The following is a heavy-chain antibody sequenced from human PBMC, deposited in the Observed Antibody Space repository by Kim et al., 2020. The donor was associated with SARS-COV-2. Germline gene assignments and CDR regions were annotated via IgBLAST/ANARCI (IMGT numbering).Heavy chain of an antibody. CDR2: IWYDGSNK. D-gene: IGHD6-6*01. J-gene: IGHJ5*02. CDR1: GFTFSSYG. CDR3: ARALSIAARPIYNWFDP. Sequence: GGSLRLSCAASGFTFSSYGMHWVRQAPGKGLEWVAVIWYDGSNKYYADSVKGRFTISRDNSKNTLYLQMNSLRAEDTAVYYCARALSIAARPIYNWFDPWGQGTLVTVSS. V-gene: IGHV3-33*01.